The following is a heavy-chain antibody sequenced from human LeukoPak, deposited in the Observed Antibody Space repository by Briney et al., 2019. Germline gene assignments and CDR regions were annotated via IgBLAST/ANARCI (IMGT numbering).Heavy chain of an antibody. CDR3: ARAPSWGTDGGHFQH. Sequence: PEGSLRLSCAASGFTFSSYAMHWVRQAPGKGLEWVAVISYDGSNKYYADSVKGRFTISRDNSKNTLCLQMNSLRAEDTAVYYCARAPSWGTDGGHFQHWGQGTLVTVSS. CDR2: ISYDGSNK. D-gene: IGHD1-1*01. V-gene: IGHV3-30-3*01. J-gene: IGHJ1*01. CDR1: GFTFSSYA.